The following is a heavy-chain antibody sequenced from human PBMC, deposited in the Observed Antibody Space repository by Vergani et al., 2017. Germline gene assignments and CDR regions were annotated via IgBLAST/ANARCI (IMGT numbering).Heavy chain of an antibody. CDR3: AGSSTTWRYAFDI. CDR2: IYSSGST. Sequence: QLQLQESGPGLVKPSEPLSLTCTVSGGSISSSSYYWGWIRQPPGKGLEWIGSIYSSGSTYSNPSLKRRVPRAVDTSKNQFSLKLGSVTAADTAVYYCAGSSTTWRYAFDIWGQGTMVTVSS. V-gene: IGHV4-39*07. D-gene: IGHD2-2*01. J-gene: IGHJ3*02. CDR1: GGSISSSSYY.